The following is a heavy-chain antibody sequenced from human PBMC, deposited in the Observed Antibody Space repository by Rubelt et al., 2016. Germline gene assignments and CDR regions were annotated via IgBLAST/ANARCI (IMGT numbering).Heavy chain of an antibody. D-gene: IGHD6-6*01. V-gene: IGHV3-30*03. CDR3: ASSIAARPYYFDY. J-gene: IGHJ4*02. CDR2: DGSNK. Sequence: DGSNKYYADSVKGRFTISRDNSKNTLYLQMNSLRAEDTAVYYCASSIAARPYYFDYWGQGTLVTVSS.